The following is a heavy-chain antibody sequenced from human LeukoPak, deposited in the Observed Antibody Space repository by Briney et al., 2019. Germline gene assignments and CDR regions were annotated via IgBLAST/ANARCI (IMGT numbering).Heavy chain of an antibody. J-gene: IGHJ4*02. CDR2: ISSSSSII. CDR1: GFTFNNYP. CDR3: ARQIAVAAEYYFDY. Sequence: GGSLRLSCAASGFTFNNYPMGWVRQAPGKGLEWVSYISSSSSIIYYADSVKGRFTISRDNAKNSLYLQMNSLRAEDTAVYYCARQIAVAAEYYFDYWGQGTLVTVSS. D-gene: IGHD6-19*01. V-gene: IGHV3-48*04.